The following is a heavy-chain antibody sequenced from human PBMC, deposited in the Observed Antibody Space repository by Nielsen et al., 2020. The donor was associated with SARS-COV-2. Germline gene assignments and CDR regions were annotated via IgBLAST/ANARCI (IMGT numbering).Heavy chain of an antibody. D-gene: IGHD3-10*01. Sequence: GESLKISCAASGFIFSDYYMGWIRQALGKGLEWVSYISSSYTTIYYADSVRGRFTISRDNAKNSLYLQMDSLRAEDTALYYCARDPYYGSGTFRFYGMDLWGQGTTVTVSS. V-gene: IGHV3-11*04. CDR1: GFIFSDYY. CDR3: ARDPYYGSGTFRFYGMDL. CDR2: ISSSYTTI. J-gene: IGHJ6*02.